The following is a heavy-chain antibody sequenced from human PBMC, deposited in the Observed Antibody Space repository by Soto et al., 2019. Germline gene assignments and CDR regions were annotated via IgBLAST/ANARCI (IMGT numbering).Heavy chain of an antibody. CDR2: LNAGNGNT. Sequence: HGQSIEWKGWLNAGNGNTKYSQNFQGRVTLTRDTSASTAYMELSSLRSEDTAVYYCVRAHDRKITMSWFDSWGQGNLVTVSS. CDR3: VRAHDRKITMSWFDS. J-gene: IGHJ5*01. V-gene: IGHV1-3*01. D-gene: IGHD3-10*02.